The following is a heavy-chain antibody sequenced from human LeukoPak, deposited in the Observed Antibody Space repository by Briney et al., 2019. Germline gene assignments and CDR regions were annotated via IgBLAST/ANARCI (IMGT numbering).Heavy chain of an antibody. CDR2: IYYSGST. Sequence: PSETLSLTCTVSGGSISSSSYYWGWIRQPPGKGLEWIGSIYYSGSTYYNPSLKSRVTISVDTSKNQFSLKLSSVTAADTAVYYCARTTSDRGYSYGNYYYYMDVWGKGTTVTVSS. CDR1: GGSISSSSYY. V-gene: IGHV4-39*07. CDR3: ARTTSDRGYSYGNYYYYMDV. J-gene: IGHJ6*03. D-gene: IGHD5-18*01.